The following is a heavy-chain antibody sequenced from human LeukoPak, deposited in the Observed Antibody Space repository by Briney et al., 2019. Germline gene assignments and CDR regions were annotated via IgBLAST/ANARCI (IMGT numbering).Heavy chain of an antibody. CDR2: INHSGST. V-gene: IGHV4-34*01. J-gene: IGHJ4*02. Sequence: SETLSLTCAVYGGSFSGYYWSWIRQPPGKGLEWIGEINHSGSTYYNPSLKSRVTISVDTSKNQFSLKLSSVTAADTAVYYCARHLDYYDSSGYYGYFDYWGQGTLVTVSS. CDR1: GGSFSGYY. CDR3: ARHLDYYDSSGYYGYFDY. D-gene: IGHD3-22*01.